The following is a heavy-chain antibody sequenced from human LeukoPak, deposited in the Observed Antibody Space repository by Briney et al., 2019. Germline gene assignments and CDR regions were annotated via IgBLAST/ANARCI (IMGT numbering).Heavy chain of an antibody. CDR1: GYTFTSHD. CDR3: ARDLEGIAVAGSCFDY. D-gene: IGHD6-19*01. V-gene: IGHV1-18*01. J-gene: IGHJ4*02. CDR2: ISAYNGNT. Sequence: ASVKVSCKASGYTFTSHDINWVRQATGQGLEWMGWISAYNGNTNYAQKLQGRVTMTTDTSTSTAYMELRSLRSDDTAVYYCARDLEGIAVAGSCFDYWGQGTLVTVSS.